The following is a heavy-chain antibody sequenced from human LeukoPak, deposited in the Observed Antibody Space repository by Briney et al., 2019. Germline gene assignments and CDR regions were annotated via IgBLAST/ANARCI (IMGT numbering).Heavy chain of an antibody. Sequence: SQTLSLTCTVSGGSISSGSYYWSWIRQPAGKGLEWIGRIYTSGSTNYNPSLKSRVTISVDTSKNQFSLKLSSVTAADTAVYYCARISSGWYVGRDYWGQGTRVTVSS. V-gene: IGHV4-61*02. CDR3: ARISSGWYVGRDY. CDR1: GGSISSGSYY. D-gene: IGHD6-19*01. J-gene: IGHJ4*02. CDR2: IYTSGST.